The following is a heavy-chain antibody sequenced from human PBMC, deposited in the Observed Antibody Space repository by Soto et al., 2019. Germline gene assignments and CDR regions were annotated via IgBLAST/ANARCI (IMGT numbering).Heavy chain of an antibody. Sequence: QVQLQESGPGQVKPSQTLSLTCTVSGGSVNSGGYHWSWIRQHPGKGLEWIGDIYYSGSTYYNPSLKSRVTISIATSTNHFSLHLSALSAADTAVYYCARAPIPNCNYCGMDVWGQGTTVTVSS. CDR1: GGSVNSGGYH. D-gene: IGHD1-1*01. CDR2: IYYSGST. J-gene: IGHJ6*02. V-gene: IGHV4-31*03. CDR3: ARAPIPNCNYCGMDV.